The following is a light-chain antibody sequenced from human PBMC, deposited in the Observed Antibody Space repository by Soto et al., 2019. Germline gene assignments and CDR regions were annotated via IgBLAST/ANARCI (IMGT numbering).Light chain of an antibody. CDR1: QSISSW. J-gene: IGKJ2*01. CDR3: QQYDIYPYT. Sequence: DIQMTQSPSTLSASVGDRVTITCRASQSISSWLAWYQQKPGKAPKLLMYKASSLESGVPSTFSGSGSGTEFTLTISSLQPDDFATYYCQQYDIYPYTFGQGTKLE. CDR2: KAS. V-gene: IGKV1-5*03.